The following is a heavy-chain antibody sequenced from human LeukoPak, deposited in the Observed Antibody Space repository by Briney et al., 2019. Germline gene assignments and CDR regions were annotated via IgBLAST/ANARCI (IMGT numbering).Heavy chain of an antibody. V-gene: IGHV3-23*01. CDR1: GFTFSSYA. D-gene: IGHD6-13*01. Sequence: GGSLRLSCAVSGFTFSSYAMSWVRQAPGKGLEWVSGISGSGGSKYYADSVKGRFTISRDNSKNTLYLQMNTLRVEDTAAYYCANKGVPIGSSWYAYWGQGTLVTVSS. CDR3: ANKGVPIGSSWYAY. CDR2: ISGSGGSK. J-gene: IGHJ4*02.